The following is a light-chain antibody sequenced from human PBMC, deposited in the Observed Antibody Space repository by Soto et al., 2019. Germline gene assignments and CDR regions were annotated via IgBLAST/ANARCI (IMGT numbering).Light chain of an antibody. V-gene: IGLV2-14*03. CDR1: SSDVGGYNF. CDR3: NSYTTSGAVV. Sequence: QSVLTQPASVSGSPGQSITISCTGTSSDVGGYNFVSWYQQHPDNAPKLIIYDVTSRPSGVSNRFSGSKSGNAASLTISGLQAEDEALYYCNSYTTSGAVVFGGGTKLTVL. J-gene: IGLJ3*02. CDR2: DVT.